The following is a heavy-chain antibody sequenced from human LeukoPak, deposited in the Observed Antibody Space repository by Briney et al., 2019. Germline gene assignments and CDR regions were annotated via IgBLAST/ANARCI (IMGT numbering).Heavy chain of an antibody. CDR2: FDPEDGET. Sequence: ASVKVSCKVSGYTLTELSMHWVRQAPGKGLEWMGGFDPEDGETIYAQKLQGRVTMTTDTSTSTAYMELRSLRSDDTAVYYCARDGGSSFDYWGQGTLVTVSS. D-gene: IGHD2-15*01. J-gene: IGHJ4*02. CDR1: GYTLTELS. V-gene: IGHV1-24*01. CDR3: ARDGGSSFDY.